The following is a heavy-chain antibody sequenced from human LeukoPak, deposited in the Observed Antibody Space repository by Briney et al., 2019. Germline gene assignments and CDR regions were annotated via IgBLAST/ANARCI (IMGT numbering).Heavy chain of an antibody. CDR2: IYYSGST. CDR3: ARGGAFDI. CDR1: GGSISSYY. J-gene: IGHJ3*02. V-gene: IGHV4-59*01. Sequence: SETLSLTCTVSGGSISSYYWSWIRQPPGKGLEWIGYIYYSGSTNYNPSLKTRVAISVDTSKDQFSLKLSSVTAADTAVYYCARGGAFDIWGQGTMVTVSS.